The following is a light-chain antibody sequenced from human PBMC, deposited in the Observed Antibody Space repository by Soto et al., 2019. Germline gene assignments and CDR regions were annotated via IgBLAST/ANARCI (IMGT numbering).Light chain of an antibody. J-gene: IGKJ2*01. CDR2: KAS. CDR3: LQYNSYSYT. Sequence: DIQMTQSPYTLSASVGDRVTITCRASQSISSWLAWYQQKPGKAPKLLIYKASSLESGVPSRFSGSGSGTEFTLTISSLQPDDFATYYCLQYNSYSYTFGQVTKLEIK. V-gene: IGKV1-5*03. CDR1: QSISSW.